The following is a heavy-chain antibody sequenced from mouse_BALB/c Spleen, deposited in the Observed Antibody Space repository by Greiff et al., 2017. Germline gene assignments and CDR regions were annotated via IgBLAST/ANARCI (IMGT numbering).Heavy chain of an antibody. V-gene: IGHV1-63*02. CDR3: ARYYRYDNYAMDY. CDR1: GYTFTNYW. D-gene: IGHD2-14*01. CDR2: IYPGGGYT. Sequence: QVQLQQSGAELVRPGTSVKISCKASGYTFTNYWLGWVKQRPGHGLEWIGDIYPGGGYTNYNEKFKGKATLTADTSSSTAYMQLSSLTSEDSAVYFCARYYRYDNYAMDYWGQGTSVTVSS. J-gene: IGHJ4*01.